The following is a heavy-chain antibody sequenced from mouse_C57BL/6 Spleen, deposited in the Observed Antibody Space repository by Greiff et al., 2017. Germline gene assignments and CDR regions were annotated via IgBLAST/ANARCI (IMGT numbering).Heavy chain of an antibody. J-gene: IGHJ3*01. CDR3: ARDWTGFAY. CDR2: IYPGDGDT. Sequence: QVPLQQSGPELVKPGASVKISCKASGYAFSSSWMNWVKQRPGTGLEWIGRIYPGDGDTNYNGKFKGKATLTADKSSSTAYMQLSSLTSEDSAVYFCARDWTGFAYWGQGTLVTVSA. D-gene: IGHD4-1*01. CDR1: GYAFSSSW. V-gene: IGHV1-82*01.